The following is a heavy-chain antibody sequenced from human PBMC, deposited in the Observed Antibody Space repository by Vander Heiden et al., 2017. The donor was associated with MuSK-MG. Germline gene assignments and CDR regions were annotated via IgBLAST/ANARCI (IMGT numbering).Heavy chain of an antibody. CDR3: ARVPSSSFQYFQH. D-gene: IGHD6-13*01. Sequence: QGQLVESGGGVVQPGRSLRLSCAASGVTFSSYAMHWVRQAPGKGLEWVAVISYDGSNKYYADSVKGRFTISRDNSKNTLYLQMNSLRAEDTAVYYCARVPSSSFQYFQHWGQGTLVTVSS. CDR2: ISYDGSNK. V-gene: IGHV3-30-3*01. CDR1: GVTFSSYA. J-gene: IGHJ1*01.